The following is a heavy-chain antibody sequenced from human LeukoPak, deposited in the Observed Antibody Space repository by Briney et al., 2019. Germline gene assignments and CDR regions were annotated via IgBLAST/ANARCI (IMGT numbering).Heavy chain of an antibody. D-gene: IGHD4-11*01. Sequence: GGSLRLSCTASGFAFSNHAMHWVRQAPGKGLEWVAVIWYDGTNKYYADSVKGRFTISSDNSKNTLYLQMNSLRADDTAVFYCARDLNYLYGMDVWGQGTTVTVSS. CDR3: ARDLNYLYGMDV. CDR1: GFAFSNHA. J-gene: IGHJ6*02. V-gene: IGHV3-33*08. CDR2: IWYDGTNK.